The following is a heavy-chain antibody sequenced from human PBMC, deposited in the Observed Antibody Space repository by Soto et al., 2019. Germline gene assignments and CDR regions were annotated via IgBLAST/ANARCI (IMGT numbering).Heavy chain of an antibody. J-gene: IGHJ6*02. CDR2: ISYDGSNK. CDR3: ARTPRGQWELPYYYYGMDV. V-gene: IGHV3-30-3*01. D-gene: IGHD1-26*01. CDR1: GFTFSSYA. Sequence: QVHLVESGGGVVQPGRSLRVSCAASGFTFSSYAMHWVRQAPGKGLEWVAVISYDGSNKYYADSVKGRFTISRDNSKNTPYLQMNSLRAEDTAVYYCARTPRGQWELPYYYYGMDVWGQGTTVTVSS.